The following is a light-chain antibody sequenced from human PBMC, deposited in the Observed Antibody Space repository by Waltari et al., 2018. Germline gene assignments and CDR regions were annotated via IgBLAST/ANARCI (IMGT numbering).Light chain of an antibody. CDR3: QNHERLPAM. CDR2: AAS. CDR1: QSISRY. J-gene: IGKJ1*01. Sequence: EIVLTQSPGTLSLSPGERATLSCRASQSISRYLAWYQQKPGQAPRLLIYAASSRATGIPDRFSGSGSGTDFSLTISRLEPEDFAVYYCQNHERLPAMFGQ. V-gene: IGKV3-20*01.